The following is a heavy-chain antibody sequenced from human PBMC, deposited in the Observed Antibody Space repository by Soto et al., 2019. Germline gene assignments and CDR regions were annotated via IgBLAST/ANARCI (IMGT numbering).Heavy chain of an antibody. V-gene: IGHV3-33*01. CDR2: IWYDGSHK. CDR3: ARAVGPFDY. J-gene: IGHJ4*02. D-gene: IGHD1-26*01. CDR1: GFTFSTYG. Sequence: QVQLVESGGGVVQPGRSLRLSCAASGFTFSTYGMHWVRQAPGMGLEWVAVIWYDGSHKDYADSVKGRFTISRDNSKNTLYLQMNSLRVVDTAVYYCARAVGPFDYWGQGTLVTVSS.